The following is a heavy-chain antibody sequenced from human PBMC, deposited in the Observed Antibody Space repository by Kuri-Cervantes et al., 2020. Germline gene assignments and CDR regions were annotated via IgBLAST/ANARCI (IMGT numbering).Heavy chain of an antibody. CDR2: ISYDGSNK. V-gene: IGHV3-30*14. CDR3: ARGDYGDY. J-gene: IGHJ4*02. Sequence: GESLKISCAASGFTFSNYAMHWVRRAPGKGLEWVAVISYDGSNKYYADSVKGRFTISRDNSKNTLYLQMNSLRAEDTAVYYCARGDYGDYWGQGTLVTVSS. CDR1: GFTFSNYA.